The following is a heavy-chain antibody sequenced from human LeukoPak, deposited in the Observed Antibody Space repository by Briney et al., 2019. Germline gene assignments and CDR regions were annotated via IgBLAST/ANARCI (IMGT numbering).Heavy chain of an antibody. Sequence: GGSLRLSCAASGFTFSSYAMSWVRQAPGKGLEWVSAISGSGGSTYYADSVKGRFTISRDNSKNTLYLQMNSLRAEDTVVYYCAKDLRLITMVRGALDYWGQGTLVTVSS. J-gene: IGHJ4*02. D-gene: IGHD3-10*01. CDR3: AKDLRLITMVRGALDY. V-gene: IGHV3-23*01. CDR1: GFTFSSYA. CDR2: ISGSGGST.